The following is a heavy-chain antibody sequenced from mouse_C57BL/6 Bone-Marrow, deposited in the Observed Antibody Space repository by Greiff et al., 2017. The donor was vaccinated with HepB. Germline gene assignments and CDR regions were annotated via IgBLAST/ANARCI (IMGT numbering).Heavy chain of an antibody. D-gene: IGHD1-1*01. J-gene: IGHJ4*01. V-gene: IGHV1-80*01. CDR2: IYPGDGDT. CDR3: ARRDGSSPYAMDY. CDR1: GYAFSSYW. Sequence: QVHVKQSGAELVKPGASVKISCKASGYAFSSYWMNWVKQRPGKGLEWIGQIYPGDGDTNYNGKFKGKATLTADKSSSTAYMQLSSLTSEDSAVYFCARRDGSSPYAMDYWGQGTSVTVSS.